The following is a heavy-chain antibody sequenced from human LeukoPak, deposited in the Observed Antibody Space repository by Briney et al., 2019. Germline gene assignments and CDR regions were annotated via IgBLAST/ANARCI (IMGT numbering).Heavy chain of an antibody. CDR1: GYTFTSYG. CDR2: INPNSGGT. D-gene: IGHD4-23*01. J-gene: IGHJ5*02. CDR3: AGYGGKSWFDP. V-gene: IGHV1-2*02. Sequence: ASVKVSCKASGYTFTSYGISWVRQAPGQGLEWMGWINPNSGGTNYAQKFQGRVTMTRDTSISTAYMELSRLRSDDTAVYYCAGYGGKSWFDPWGQGTLVTVSS.